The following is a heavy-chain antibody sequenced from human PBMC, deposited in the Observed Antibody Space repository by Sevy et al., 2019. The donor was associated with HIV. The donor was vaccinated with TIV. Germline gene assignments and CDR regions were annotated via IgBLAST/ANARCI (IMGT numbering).Heavy chain of an antibody. CDR3: ARDDPGYCSGGSCYSGPYYFDY. J-gene: IGHJ4*02. D-gene: IGHD2-15*01. Sequence: GGSLRLSCAASGFTFSSYWMSWVRQAPGKGLEWAANIKQDGSEKYYVDSVKGRFTISRDNAKNSLYLQMNSLRAEDTAVYYCARDDPGYCSGGSCYSGPYYFDYWGQGTLVTVSS. CDR1: GFTFSSYW. CDR2: IKQDGSEK. V-gene: IGHV3-7*01.